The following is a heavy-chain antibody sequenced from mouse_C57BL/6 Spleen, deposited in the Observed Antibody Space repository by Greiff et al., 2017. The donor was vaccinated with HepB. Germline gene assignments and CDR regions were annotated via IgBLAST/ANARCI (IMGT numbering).Heavy chain of an antibody. J-gene: IGHJ1*03. CDR3: AIITTVVDWYFDV. Sequence: DVHLVESGPGLVKPSQSLSLTCSVTGYSITSGYYWNWIRQFPGNKLEWMGYISYDGSNNYNPSLKNRISITRDTSKNQFFLKLNSVTTEDTATYYCAIITTVVDWYFDVWGTGTTVTVSS. V-gene: IGHV3-6*01. CDR1: GYSITSGYY. CDR2: ISYDGSN. D-gene: IGHD1-1*01.